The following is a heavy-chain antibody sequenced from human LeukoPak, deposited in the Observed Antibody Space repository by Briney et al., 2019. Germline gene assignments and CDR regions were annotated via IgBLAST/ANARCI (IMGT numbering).Heavy chain of an antibody. CDR2: INPSGGST. V-gene: IGHV1-46*01. J-gene: IGHJ5*02. CDR3: ARDNSVGDIAWWFDP. CDR1: GYTFTSYY. D-gene: IGHD3-16*02. Sequence: ASVKVSCKTSGYTFTSYYMHWVRQAPGQGLEWMGIINPSGGSTSYAQKFQGRVTMTRDMSTTTDYMELSSLRSEDTAVYYCARDNSVGDIAWWFDPWGQGTLVTVSS.